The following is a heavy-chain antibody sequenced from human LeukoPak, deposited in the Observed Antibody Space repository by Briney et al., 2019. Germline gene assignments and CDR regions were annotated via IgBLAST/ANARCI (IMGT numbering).Heavy chain of an antibody. V-gene: IGHV1-8*01. CDR2: MNPNSGNT. J-gene: IGHJ4*02. CDR3: ARDHVDIVATGFDY. D-gene: IGHD5-12*01. CDR1: GYTFTSYD. Sequence: VKVSCKASGYTFTSYDINWVRQATGQGLEWMGWMNPNSGNTGYAQKFQGRVTMTRNTSISTAYMELSSLRSEDTAVYYCARDHVDIVATGFDYWGQGTLVTVSS.